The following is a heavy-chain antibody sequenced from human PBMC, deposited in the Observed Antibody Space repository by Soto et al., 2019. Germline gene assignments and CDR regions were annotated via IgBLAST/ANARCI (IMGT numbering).Heavy chain of an antibody. J-gene: IGHJ4*02. D-gene: IGHD3-22*01. CDR3: ARGLSSYYDSSGYYYPPPYYFDY. Sequence: SETLSLTCAVYGGSFSGYYWSWIRQPPGKRLEWIGEINHSGSTNYNPSLKSRVTISVDTSKNQFSLKLSSVTAADTAVYYCARGLSSYYDSSGYYYPPPYYFDYWGQGTLVTVSS. CDR1: GGSFSGYY. V-gene: IGHV4-34*01. CDR2: INHSGST.